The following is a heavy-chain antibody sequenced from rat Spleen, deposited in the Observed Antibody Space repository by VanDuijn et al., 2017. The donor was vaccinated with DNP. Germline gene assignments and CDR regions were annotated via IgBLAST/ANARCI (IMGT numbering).Heavy chain of an antibody. J-gene: IGHJ2*01. CDR2: ISSAGNT. CDR1: GFSLSNFG. CDR3: ARSPYTTVAYYFDY. Sequence: QVQLRESGPGLVQPSQILSLTCTVSGFSLSNFGINWVRQPPGKGLEWIAAISSAGNTFYNSALKSRPSISRDTSKSQVFLKMNSLQTEDTAMYFCARSPYTTVAYYFDYWGQGVMVTVSS. D-gene: IGHD1-1*01. V-gene: IGHV2S12*01.